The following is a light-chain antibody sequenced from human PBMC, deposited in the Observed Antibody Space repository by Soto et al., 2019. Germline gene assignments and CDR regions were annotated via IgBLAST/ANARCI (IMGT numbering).Light chain of an antibody. V-gene: IGLV1-51*01. J-gene: IGLJ3*02. CDR1: RSNIGNNY. CDR3: EAWDSNLSGGV. CDR2: DND. Sequence: QSVLTQPPSVSAAPGQKVTVSCSGSRSNIGNNYVSWYQHLPGTAPKLLIYDNDKRPSGIPDRFSASKSDTSATLDITGLQTGDEADYYCEAWDSNLSGGVFGGGTKVTVL.